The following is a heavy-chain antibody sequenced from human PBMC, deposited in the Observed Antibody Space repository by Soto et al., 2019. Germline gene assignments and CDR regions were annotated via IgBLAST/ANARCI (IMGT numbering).Heavy chain of an antibody. CDR2: ISSTTNYI. D-gene: IGHD2-8*02. V-gene: IGHV3-21*01. CDR3: ARESEDXXXXXXY. CDR1: GFTFSRYS. Sequence: EVQLVESGGGLVRPGGSLRLSCAASGFTFSRYSMNWVRQAPGKGLEWVSSISSTTNYIYYADSMKGRFTVSRDNAKXXXXLDMNSXXXXXXXXXYCARESEDXXXXXXYWGQ. J-gene: IGHJ4*02.